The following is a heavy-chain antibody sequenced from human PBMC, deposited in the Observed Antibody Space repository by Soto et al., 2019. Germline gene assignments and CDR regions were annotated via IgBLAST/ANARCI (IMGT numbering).Heavy chain of an antibody. CDR3: ASVNSGSYHHGLFDY. Sequence: ASVKVSCKASGYTFTAHYMNWVRQAPGQGLEWMGWINPNSGDTKYVEKFQGRVTMTRDTSISTAHMELSSLRSDDTAVYYCASVNSGSYHHGLFDYWGQGALVTVSS. CDR2: INPNSGDT. CDR1: GYTFTAHY. V-gene: IGHV1-2*02. J-gene: IGHJ4*02. D-gene: IGHD1-26*01.